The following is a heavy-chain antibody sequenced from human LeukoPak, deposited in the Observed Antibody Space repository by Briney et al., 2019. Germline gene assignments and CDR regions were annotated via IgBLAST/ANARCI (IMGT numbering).Heavy chain of an antibody. CDR1: GFTFSSYE. Sequence: PGGSLRLSCAASGFTFSSYEMNWVRQAPGKGLEWVSYISSSGSTIYYADSVKGRFTISRDNSKNTLYLQMNSLRAEDTAVYYCAKDNSGWALYYYYYMDVWGKGTTVTISS. CDR3: AKDNSGWALYYYYYMDV. V-gene: IGHV3-48*03. CDR2: ISSSGSTI. D-gene: IGHD4-23*01. J-gene: IGHJ6*03.